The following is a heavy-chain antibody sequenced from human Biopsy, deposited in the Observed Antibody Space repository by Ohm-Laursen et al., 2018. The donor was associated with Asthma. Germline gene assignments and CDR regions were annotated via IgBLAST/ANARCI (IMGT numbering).Heavy chain of an antibody. Sequence: SFRLSCAASGFTFSSYAMHWVRQAPGKGLEWVAVISYDGSNKYYADSVKGRFTISRDNSKNTLYLQMNSLRAEDTAVYYCAREGIAVAHFDYWGQGTLVTVSS. CDR1: GFTFSSYA. D-gene: IGHD6-19*01. CDR2: ISYDGSNK. V-gene: IGHV3-30-3*01. CDR3: AREGIAVAHFDY. J-gene: IGHJ4*02.